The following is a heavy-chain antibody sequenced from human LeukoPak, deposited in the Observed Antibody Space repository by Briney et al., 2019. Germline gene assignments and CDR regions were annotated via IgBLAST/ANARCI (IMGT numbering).Heavy chain of an antibody. Sequence: PSETLSLTCAVYGGSISSYYWSWIRQPPGKGLEWIGYVYYSGSTNYNPSLKSRVTISVDTSKNQFSLKLSSVTAADTAVYYCARHGSYDSSGYSAPNDAFDIWGQGTMVTVSS. J-gene: IGHJ3*02. CDR3: ARHGSYDSSGYSAPNDAFDI. CDR2: VYYSGST. CDR1: GGSISSYY. V-gene: IGHV4-59*08. D-gene: IGHD3-22*01.